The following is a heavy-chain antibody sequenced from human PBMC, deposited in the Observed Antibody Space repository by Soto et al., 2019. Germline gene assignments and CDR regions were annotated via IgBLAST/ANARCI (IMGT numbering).Heavy chain of an antibody. CDR3: ARAYGDYVFSNAFDI. D-gene: IGHD4-17*01. Sequence: GGSLRLSCAASGFSFSSYWMHWVRQAPGKGLEWVSGINWNGGSTGYADSVKGRFTISRDNAKNSLYLQMNSLRAEDTALYHCARAYGDYVFSNAFDIWGQGTMVTVSS. CDR2: INWNGGST. J-gene: IGHJ3*02. CDR1: GFSFSSYW. V-gene: IGHV3-20*01.